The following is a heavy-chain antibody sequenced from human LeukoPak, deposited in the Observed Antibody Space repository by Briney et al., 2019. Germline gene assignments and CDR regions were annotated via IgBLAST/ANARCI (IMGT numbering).Heavy chain of an antibody. CDR1: GYSISSGYY. V-gene: IGHV4-38-2*01. CDR3: ARRLYYYDSSGYYNAFDI. CDR2: IYHSGST. Sequence: PSETLSLTCAVSGYSISSGYYWGWIRQPPGKGLEWIGSIYHSGSTYYNPSLKSRVTISVDTSKNQFSLKLSSVTAADTAVYYCARRLYYYDSSGYYNAFDIWGQGTMVTVSS. J-gene: IGHJ3*02. D-gene: IGHD3-22*01.